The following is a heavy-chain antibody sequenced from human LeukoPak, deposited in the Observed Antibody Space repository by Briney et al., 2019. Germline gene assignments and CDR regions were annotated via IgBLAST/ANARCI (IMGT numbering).Heavy chain of an antibody. V-gene: IGHV1-69*04. Sequence: ASVKVSCKASGYTFTSYGISRVRQAPGQGLEWMGRIIPILGIANYAQKFQGRVTITADKSTSTAYMELSSLRSEDTAVYYCASGNRYYGSGSYYNTNTWGQGTLVTVSS. CDR1: GYTFTSYG. CDR2: IIPILGIA. CDR3: ASGNRYYGSGSYYNTNT. D-gene: IGHD3-10*01. J-gene: IGHJ5*02.